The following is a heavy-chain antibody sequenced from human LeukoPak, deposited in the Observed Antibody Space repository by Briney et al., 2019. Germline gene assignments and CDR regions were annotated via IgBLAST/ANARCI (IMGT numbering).Heavy chain of an antibody. Sequence: SETLSLTCTVSGGSISSGDYSWSWIRQPPGKGLEWIGYIYYSGSTYYNPSLKSRVTISVDTSKNQFSLKLSSVTAADTAVYYCAREVGYCSSTSCYGDAFDIWGQGTMVTVSS. CDR1: GGSISSGDYS. D-gene: IGHD2-2*01. V-gene: IGHV4-30-4*01. J-gene: IGHJ3*02. CDR3: AREVGYCSSTSCYGDAFDI. CDR2: IYYSGST.